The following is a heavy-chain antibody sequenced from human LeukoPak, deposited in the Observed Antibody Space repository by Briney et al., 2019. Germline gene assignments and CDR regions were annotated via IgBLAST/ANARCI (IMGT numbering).Heavy chain of an antibody. D-gene: IGHD1-26*01. Sequence: PGGSLRLSCAASGFTFSGNYMRWVRQAPGKGLEWVSLIYSGGTTYYADSVKGRFTISRDNSKNTLYLQMNSLRPEDTAVYYCARDREGHWGQGTLVTVSS. V-gene: IGHV3-53*01. J-gene: IGHJ4*02. CDR3: ARDREGH. CDR2: IYSGGTT. CDR1: GFTFSGNY.